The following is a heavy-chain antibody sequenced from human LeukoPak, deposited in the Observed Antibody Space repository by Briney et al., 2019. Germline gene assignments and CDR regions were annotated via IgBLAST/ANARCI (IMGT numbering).Heavy chain of an antibody. J-gene: IGHJ4*02. Sequence: ASVKVSCKVSGYTLTELSMHWVRQAPGKGLEWMGGFDHGHGETIYAQKFQGRVTMTEDTSTDTAYMELSSLRSEDTAVYYCARVHYYDSSGVDYWGQGTLVTVSS. D-gene: IGHD3-22*01. CDR3: ARVHYYDSSGVDY. V-gene: IGHV1-24*01. CDR1: GYTLTELS. CDR2: FDHGHGET.